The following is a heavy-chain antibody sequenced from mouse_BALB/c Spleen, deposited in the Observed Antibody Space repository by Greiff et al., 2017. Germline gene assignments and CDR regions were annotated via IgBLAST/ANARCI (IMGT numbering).Heavy chain of an antibody. Sequence: VMLVESGPGLVQPSQRLSITCTVSGFSLTSYGVHWVRQSPGKGLEWLGVIWSGGSTDYNAAFISRLSISKDNSKSQVFFKMNRLQANDTAIYYCARDYGYGAMDYWGQGTSVTVSS. CDR2: IWSGGST. CDR1: GFSLTSYG. J-gene: IGHJ4*01. D-gene: IGHD1-2*01. CDR3: ARDYGYGAMDY. V-gene: IGHV2-2*02.